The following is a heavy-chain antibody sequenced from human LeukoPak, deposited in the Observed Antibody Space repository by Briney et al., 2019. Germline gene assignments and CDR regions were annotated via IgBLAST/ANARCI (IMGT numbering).Heavy chain of an antibody. Sequence: PSETLSLTCAVYGGSFSGYYWSWIRQPPGKGLEWIGEINHSGSTNYNPSLKSRVTISVDTSKDQFSLKLSSVTAADTAVYYCAGNVASGQWLVPYYFDYWGQGTLVTVSS. D-gene: IGHD6-19*01. CDR2: INHSGST. V-gene: IGHV4-34*01. CDR1: GGSFSGYY. CDR3: AGNVASGQWLVPYYFDY. J-gene: IGHJ4*02.